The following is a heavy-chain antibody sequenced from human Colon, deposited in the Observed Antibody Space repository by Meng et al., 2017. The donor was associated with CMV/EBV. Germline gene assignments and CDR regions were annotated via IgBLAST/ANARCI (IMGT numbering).Heavy chain of an antibody. CDR3: AREIYYRRGGGALAV. J-gene: IGHJ3*01. CDR2: INPNSGGT. D-gene: IGHD1-14*01. CDR1: GYTFTGYY. Sequence: ASVKVSCKASGYTFTGYYMHWVRQAPGQGLEWMGWINPNSGGTNYAQKFQGRVTMTTDTSTSTAYMELRGLRSDDTATYYCAREIYYRRGGGALAVWGQGTMVTVSS. V-gene: IGHV1-2*02.